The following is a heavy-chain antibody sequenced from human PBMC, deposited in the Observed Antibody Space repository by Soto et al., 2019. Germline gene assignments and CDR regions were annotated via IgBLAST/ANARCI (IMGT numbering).Heavy chain of an antibody. D-gene: IGHD4-17*01. CDR2: SSGNGFST. J-gene: IGHJ4*02. CDR3: ARGPSTVATWLDY. V-gene: IGHV3-64*02. Sequence: EVQLVESGEGLVQPGGSLRLSCAASGFTFSNYAMHWVRQAPGKGLEYVSASSGNGFSTYYGDSVRGRFIISRDNSQNTLYLQMGSLRAEDMAVYYCARGPSTVATWLDYWGQGTLVTVSS. CDR1: GFTFSNYA.